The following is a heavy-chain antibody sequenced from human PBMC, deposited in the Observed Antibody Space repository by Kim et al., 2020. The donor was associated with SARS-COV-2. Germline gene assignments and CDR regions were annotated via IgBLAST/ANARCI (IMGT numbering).Heavy chain of an antibody. J-gene: IGHJ4*02. V-gene: IGHV3-30*18. Sequence: GGSLRLSCAASGFTFSSYGMHWVRQAPGKGLEWVAVISYDGSNKYYADSVKGRFTISRDNSKNTLYLQMNSLRAEDTAVYYCAKDPVPIVVVPAAIDYWGQGTLVTVSS. CDR3: AKDPVPIVVVPAAIDY. CDR1: GFTFSSYG. CDR2: ISYDGSNK. D-gene: IGHD2-2*01.